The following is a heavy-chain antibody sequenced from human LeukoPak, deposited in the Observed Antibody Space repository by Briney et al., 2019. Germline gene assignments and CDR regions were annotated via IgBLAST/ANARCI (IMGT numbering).Heavy chain of an antibody. J-gene: IGHJ6*04. CDR2: ISSSGSTI. CDR1: GFTFSSYE. V-gene: IGHV3-48*03. Sequence: GGSLRLSCAASGFTFSSYEMNWIRQAPGKGLEWVSYISSSGSTIYYADSVKGRFTISRDNAKNSLYLQMNSLRAEDTAGYYCAELGITMIGGVWGKGTTVTISS. CDR3: AELGITMIGGV. D-gene: IGHD3-10*02.